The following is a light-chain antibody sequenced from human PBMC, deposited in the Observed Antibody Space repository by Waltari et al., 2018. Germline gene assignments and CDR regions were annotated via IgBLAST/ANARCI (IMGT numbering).Light chain of an antibody. J-gene: IGKJ4*01. CDR3: QQYGSSPIT. CDR2: GES. Sequence: VLTQPPSVSVAPGKTATINCGGNKIGSKTVNWYQQKAGQGPRLLTYGESSRAPGIPDRFSGGGSGTDFTLTISRLEPEDIAVYYCQQYGSSPITFGGGTKVE. CDR1: KIGSKTV. V-gene: IGKV3-20*01.